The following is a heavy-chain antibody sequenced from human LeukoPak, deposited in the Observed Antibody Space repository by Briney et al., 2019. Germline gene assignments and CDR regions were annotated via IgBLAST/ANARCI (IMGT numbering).Heavy chain of an antibody. CDR3: AKGLYYDSSGPFDY. J-gene: IGHJ4*02. CDR2: ISWNSGSI. D-gene: IGHD3-22*01. CDR1: GFTFDDYA. Sequence: PGRSLRLSCAASGFTFDDYAIHWVRQAPGKGLEWVSGISWNSGSIGYADSVKGRFTISRDNAKNSLYLQMNSLRAEDTALYYCAKGLYYDSSGPFDYWGQGTLVTVSS. V-gene: IGHV3-9*01.